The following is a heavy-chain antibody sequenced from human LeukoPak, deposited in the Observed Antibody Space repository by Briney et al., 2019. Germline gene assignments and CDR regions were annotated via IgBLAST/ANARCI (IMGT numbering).Heavy chain of an antibody. CDR1: GFTFSSSW. CDR3: ASKAVTYYYDY. CDR2: INNDGSGT. V-gene: IGHV3-7*05. J-gene: IGHJ4*02. Sequence: PGGSLRLSCAASGFTFSSSWMTWVRQAPGKGLEWVANINNDGSGTYHVDSVEGRFTISRDNAKNSLFLQMNSLRAEDTAVYYCASKAVTYYYDYWGQGTLVIVSS. D-gene: IGHD4-17*01.